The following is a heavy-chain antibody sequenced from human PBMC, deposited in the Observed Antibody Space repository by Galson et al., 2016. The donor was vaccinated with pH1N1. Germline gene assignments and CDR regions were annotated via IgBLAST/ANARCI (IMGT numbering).Heavy chain of an antibody. CDR1: GFTFSSYA. CDR3: AKGTIRGYSYGFDY. J-gene: IGHJ4*02. V-gene: IGHV3-23*01. CDR2: ISSSGGST. Sequence: SLRLSCAASGFTFSSYAMSWVRQAPGKGLEWVSAISSSGGSTYYADSVKGRFTISRDYSKNTLYLQMNSLRAEDTAVYYCAKGTIRGYSYGFDYWGQGTLVTVSS. D-gene: IGHD5-18*01.